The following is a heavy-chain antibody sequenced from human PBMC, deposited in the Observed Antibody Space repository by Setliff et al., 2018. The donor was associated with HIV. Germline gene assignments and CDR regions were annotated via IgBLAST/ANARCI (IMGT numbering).Heavy chain of an antibody. Sequence: ASVKVSCKASGYTFTDFYMHWVRQAPGQGLEWMGWINPNSGGTNYAQKFQGRVTMTRDTSNSTAYMELSRLRSDDTAVYYCARDYQVVVVAATMADIWGQGTMVTVSS. J-gene: IGHJ3*02. D-gene: IGHD2-15*01. CDR1: GYTFTDFY. CDR2: INPNSGGT. CDR3: ARDYQVVVVAATMADI. V-gene: IGHV1-2*02.